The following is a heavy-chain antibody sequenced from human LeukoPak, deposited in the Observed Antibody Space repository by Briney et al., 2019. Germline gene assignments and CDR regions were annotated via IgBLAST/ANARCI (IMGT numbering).Heavy chain of an antibody. Sequence: SETLSLTCTVSGGSISSYYWSWVRQPPGKGLEWMGFIYYSGSSYYNPSLKSRVAMSVDTSKNQFSLKLTSVTAADTAFYYCAGADRHDYGEDYWGQGTLVTVSS. CDR3: AGADRHDYGEDY. V-gene: IGHV4-59*04. J-gene: IGHJ4*02. CDR2: IYYSGSS. D-gene: IGHD4-17*01. CDR1: GGSISSYY.